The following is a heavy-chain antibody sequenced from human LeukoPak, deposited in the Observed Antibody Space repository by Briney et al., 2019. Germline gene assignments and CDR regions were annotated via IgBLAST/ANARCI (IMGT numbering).Heavy chain of an antibody. D-gene: IGHD1-26*01. V-gene: IGHV3-7*01. Sequence: GGSLRLSCAASGFTFSSYWMGWVRQLPGKGLEWVANIKQDGTEKYYVDSVKGRFTIARDNAKNSLYLQMNSLRAEDTAVFYCARMIMGAVDYWGQGTLVTVSS. CDR1: GFTFSSYW. CDR3: ARMIMGAVDY. CDR2: IKQDGTEK. J-gene: IGHJ4*02.